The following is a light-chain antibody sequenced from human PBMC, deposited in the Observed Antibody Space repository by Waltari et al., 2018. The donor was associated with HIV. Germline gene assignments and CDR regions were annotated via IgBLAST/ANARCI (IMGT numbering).Light chain of an antibody. Sequence: SYELTQPPSVSVSPGQTARITCSGDALPKKYAYWYQQKSGQAPVLVIYEDSKRPSGLPERFSGSSSGTMATLTISGAQVEDEADYYCYSTYSSGNPSFGGGTKLTVL. CDR1: ALPKKY. CDR2: EDS. V-gene: IGLV3-10*01. CDR3: YSTYSSGNPS. J-gene: IGLJ2*01.